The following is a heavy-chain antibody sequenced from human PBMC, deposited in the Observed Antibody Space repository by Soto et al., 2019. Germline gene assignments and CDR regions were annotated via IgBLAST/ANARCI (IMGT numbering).Heavy chain of an antibody. D-gene: IGHD2-2*02. Sequence: QVQLVESGGGVVQPGRSLRLSCAASGFTFSSYAMHWVRQAPGKGLEWVAVISYDGSNKYNADSVKGRFTISRDNSKNTLYLQMNSLRAXDTAVYYCAREGLVPAATPWFDYWGQGTLVTVSS. CDR1: GFTFSSYA. CDR2: ISYDGSNK. J-gene: IGHJ4*02. CDR3: AREGLVPAATPWFDY. V-gene: IGHV3-30-3*01.